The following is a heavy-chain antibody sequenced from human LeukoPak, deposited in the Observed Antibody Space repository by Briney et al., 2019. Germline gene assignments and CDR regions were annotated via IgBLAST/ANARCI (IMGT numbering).Heavy chain of an antibody. V-gene: IGHV3-30*01. Sequence: GGSLRLSCVVSGFTFSTYGRFAMHWLRQAPGKELEWVAVLSYDGSEKKYADSVKGRFTISRDNSKNIVYQEMNSLRVEDTAVYSCARDRDGSGSYFTYWFDPWGQRTPVTVSS. J-gene: IGHJ5*02. D-gene: IGHD3-10*01. CDR1: GFTFSTYGRFA. CDR2: LSYDGSEK. CDR3: ARDRDGSGSYFTYWFDP.